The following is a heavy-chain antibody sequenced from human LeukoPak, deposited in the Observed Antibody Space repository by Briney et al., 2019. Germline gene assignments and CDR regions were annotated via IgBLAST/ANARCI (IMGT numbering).Heavy chain of an antibody. V-gene: IGHV1-2*02. D-gene: IGHD6-13*01. CDR3: ARSSSSWDNDY. CDR2: INPNSGVT. Sequence: GASVKVSCKASGYTFTDYYTHWVRQAPGQGLEWMGWINPNSGVTKDAQKFQGRVTMTRDTSISTAYMELSGLRSDDTAVYYCARSSSSWDNDYWGQGTLVTVSS. CDR1: GYTFTDYY. J-gene: IGHJ4*02.